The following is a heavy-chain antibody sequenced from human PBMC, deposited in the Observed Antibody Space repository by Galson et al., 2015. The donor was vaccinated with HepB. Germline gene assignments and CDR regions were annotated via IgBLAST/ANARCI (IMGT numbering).Heavy chain of an antibody. Sequence: SLRLSCAASGFIFDDYAMHWVRQAPGKGLEWVSLISWDGGSTYYADSVKGRFTISRDNSKNSLYLQMNSLRPEDTALYYCAKAVYSSSSAGDYYYYNGMGVWGQGTTVTVSS. CDR2: ISWDGGST. J-gene: IGHJ6*02. CDR1: GFIFDDYA. V-gene: IGHV3-43D*04. CDR3: AKAVYSSSSAGDYYYYNGMGV. D-gene: IGHD6-6*01.